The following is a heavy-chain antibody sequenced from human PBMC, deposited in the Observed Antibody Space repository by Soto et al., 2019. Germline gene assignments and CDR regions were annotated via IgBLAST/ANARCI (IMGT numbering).Heavy chain of an antibody. CDR1: GFTFRNYG. CDR2: VWYDGGNK. D-gene: IGHD5-12*01. Sequence: QVQLVESGGGVVQPGRSLRLSCAASGFTFRNYGMHWVRQAPAKGLEWVALVWYDGGNKNYVDSVKGRFTISRDNSKNPLYLQMNSLRDEDTAVYHCMRAAGYSGNDYVYYYGMDVWGQGTTVTVSS. J-gene: IGHJ6*02. V-gene: IGHV3-33*01. CDR3: MRAAGYSGNDYVYYYGMDV.